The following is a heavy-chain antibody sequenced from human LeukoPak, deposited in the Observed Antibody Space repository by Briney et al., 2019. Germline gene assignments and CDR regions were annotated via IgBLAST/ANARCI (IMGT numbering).Heavy chain of an antibody. J-gene: IGHJ5*02. V-gene: IGHV3-11*01. D-gene: IGHD1-1*01. CDR1: GFTVSSHY. Sequence: SGGSLRLSCAASGFTVSSHYMTWVRQAPGKGLEWISHISGTSNTIYYAASVKGRFTISRDNAKNSLDLQMSSLRAEDTAVYYCARDLGYLAWGRGTLVTVSS. CDR3: ARDLGYLA. CDR2: ISGTSNTI.